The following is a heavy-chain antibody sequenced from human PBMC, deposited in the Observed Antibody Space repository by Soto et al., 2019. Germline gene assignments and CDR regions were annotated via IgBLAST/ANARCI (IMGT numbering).Heavy chain of an antibody. CDR1: GGTFSSYA. D-gene: IGHD1-20*01. J-gene: IGHJ5*02. CDR3: ASPHGYKTKWFDP. V-gene: IGHV1-69*13. Sequence: GASVKVSCKASGGTFSSYAISWVRQAPGQGLEWMGGIIPIFGTANYAQKFQGRVTITADESTSTAYMELSSLRSEDTAVYYCASPHGYKTKWFDPWGQGTLVTVSS. CDR2: IIPIFGTA.